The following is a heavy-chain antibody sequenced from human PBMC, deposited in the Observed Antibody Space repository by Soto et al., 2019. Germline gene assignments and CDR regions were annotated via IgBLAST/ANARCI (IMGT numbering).Heavy chain of an antibody. CDR2: ISGSGGST. D-gene: IGHD6-19*01. CDR3: AKDLSSGWYPPQH. Sequence: GGSLRLSCAASGFTFSSYGMHWVRQAPGKGLEWVSAISGSGGSTYYADSVKGRFTISRDNSKNTLYLQMNSLRAEDTAVYYCAKDLSSGWYPPQHWGQGTLVTVSS. CDR1: GFTFSSYG. J-gene: IGHJ1*01. V-gene: IGHV3-23*01.